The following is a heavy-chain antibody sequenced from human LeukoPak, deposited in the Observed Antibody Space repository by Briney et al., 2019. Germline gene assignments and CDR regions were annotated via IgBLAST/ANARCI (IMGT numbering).Heavy chain of an antibody. CDR1: GFTFSSYA. V-gene: IGHV3-23*01. Sequence: GGSLRLSCAASGFTFSSYAMTWVRQAPGKGLEWVSAISGSGGSTYYADSVKGRFTISRDNSKNTLFLQMNSLRAEDTAVYYCAKRRGLELLYYYYMDVCGKGTTVTVSS. D-gene: IGHD1-7*01. J-gene: IGHJ6*03. CDR2: ISGSGGST. CDR3: AKRRGLELLYYYYMDV.